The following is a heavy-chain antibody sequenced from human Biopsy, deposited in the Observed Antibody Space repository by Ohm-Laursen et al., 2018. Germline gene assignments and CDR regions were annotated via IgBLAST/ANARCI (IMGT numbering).Heavy chain of an antibody. Sequence: SLRLSCAAAGFTFSDYAMNWVRQAPGKGLEWVSTISGSGGNTYYADSVRGRFTVSRDGSKSTLYLQMSSLSAEDVAFYYCAKGGYCTTSSCYMDLDYWGQGTLVTVSS. D-gene: IGHD2-2*02. J-gene: IGHJ4*02. CDR3: AKGGYCTTSSCYMDLDY. CDR1: GFTFSDYA. V-gene: IGHV3-23*01. CDR2: ISGSGGNT.